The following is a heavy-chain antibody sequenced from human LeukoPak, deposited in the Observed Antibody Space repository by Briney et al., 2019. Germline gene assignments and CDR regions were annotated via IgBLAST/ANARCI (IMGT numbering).Heavy chain of an antibody. V-gene: IGHV4-39*07. Sequence: KPPETLSLTCFVSGGSISNTNYYWAWIRQPPGKGLEYIGSIYHNGRTYYNPSLQSRVTISIDSAKNAFSLELTSMTAADTAIYYCARKLLYFGEWSGFDIWGQGTKVTVSS. D-gene: IGHD3-10*01. CDR2: IYHNGRT. CDR3: ARKLLYFGEWSGFDI. CDR1: GGSISNTNYY. J-gene: IGHJ3*02.